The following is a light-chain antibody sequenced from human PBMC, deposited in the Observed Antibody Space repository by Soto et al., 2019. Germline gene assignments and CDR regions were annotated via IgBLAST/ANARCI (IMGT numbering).Light chain of an antibody. J-gene: IGKJ1*01. CDR1: QSVSSN. CDR2: DTS. CDR3: QQYNSYPWT. Sequence: EIVMTQSPATLSVSPGESATLSCRASQSVSSNLAWYQQKPGQAPRLLIYDTSTRATGVPARFSGSGSGTEFTLTISSLQPDDFATYYCQQYNSYPWTFGQGTKVEIK. V-gene: IGKV3-15*01.